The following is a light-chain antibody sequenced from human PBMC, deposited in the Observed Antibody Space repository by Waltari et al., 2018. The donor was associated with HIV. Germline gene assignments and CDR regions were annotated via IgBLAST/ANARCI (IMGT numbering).Light chain of an antibody. CDR3: TSYTTRSTVI. J-gene: IGLJ2*01. CDR1: SSDIGIYNY. CDR2: EVN. V-gene: IGLV2-14*01. Sequence: QSALTQPASVSGSPGQSITISCTGTSSDIGIYNYVSWYQQHPGKAPKLLIYEVNNRPSGVADRFSGSKSGNTAALSISGLQAEDEAGYYCTSYTTRSTVIFGGGTSVTVL.